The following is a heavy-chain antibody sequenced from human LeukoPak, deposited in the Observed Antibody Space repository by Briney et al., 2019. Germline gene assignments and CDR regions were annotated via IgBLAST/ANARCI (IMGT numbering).Heavy chain of an antibody. CDR2: IHPNNGDT. V-gene: IGHV1-2*02. CDR1: GYTFSGTGWY. CDR3: ARDGPAQMVDLDY. D-gene: IGHD3-10*01. J-gene: IGHJ4*02. Sequence: ASVKVSSKASGYTFSGTGWYLYWLRQAPGQGLECMGWIHPNNGDTAYAQKFEGRVAMTRDTSISTAYMELRRLRPDDTAVYFCARDGPAQMVDLDYWGQGTLVTVSS.